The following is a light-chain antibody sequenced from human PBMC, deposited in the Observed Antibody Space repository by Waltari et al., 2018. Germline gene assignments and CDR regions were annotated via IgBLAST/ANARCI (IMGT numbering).Light chain of an antibody. Sequence: DIQVTQSPSSLSAAVGDRVSIPCRASQSIGNYLNCYQQKPGKDPKLLIYSASSLQSGVPSRFSGSGSGTDFTLTITSLQPEDFAIYYCQETYSSPPSTFGQGTKVESK. CDR1: QSIGNY. CDR2: SAS. J-gene: IGKJ1*01. V-gene: IGKV1-39*01. CDR3: QETYSSPPST.